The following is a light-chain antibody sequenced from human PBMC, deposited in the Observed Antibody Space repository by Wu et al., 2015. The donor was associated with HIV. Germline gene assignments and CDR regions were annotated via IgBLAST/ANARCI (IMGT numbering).Light chain of an antibody. CDR1: QSVSSSY. Sequence: EIVLTQSPATLSLSPGERATLSCRASQSVSSSYLAWYQQKPGQAPRLLIYVASTRATGIPARFSGSGSGTEFTLTISSLQSEDFAVYYCQQYNNWPLTFGGGTKVEIK. CDR2: VAS. J-gene: IGKJ4*01. CDR3: QQYNNWPLT. V-gene: IGKV3-15*01.